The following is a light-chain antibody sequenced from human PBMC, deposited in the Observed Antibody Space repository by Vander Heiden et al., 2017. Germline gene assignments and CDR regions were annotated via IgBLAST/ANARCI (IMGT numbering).Light chain of an antibody. J-gene: IGKJ5*01. CDR2: GAS. CDR1: QSVSSN. V-gene: IGKV3-15*01. CDR3: QQYNNWHQMIT. Sequence: EFVLTHSPATLSVSPGECATLSCRASQSVSSNLAWYQQKPGQAPRLLIYGASTRATGITARFSGSGYGTEFTLTISSLQSEDFALYYCQQYNNWHQMITFGQGTRLEIK.